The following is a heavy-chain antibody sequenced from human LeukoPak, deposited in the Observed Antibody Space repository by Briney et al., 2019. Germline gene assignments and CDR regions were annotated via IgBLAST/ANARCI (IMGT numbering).Heavy chain of an antibody. CDR2: ISRSGSTI. CDR1: GFTLSSSE. V-gene: IGHV3-48*03. J-gene: IGHJ4*02. D-gene: IGHD4-17*01. Sequence: PGGSLRLSCAASGFTLSSSEMNWVRQAPGKGLEWVSYISRSGSTIFYADSVKGRFSISRDNAKNSLYLQMNSLRAEDTALYYCARVEDYGDSSYFDYWGQGTLVTVSS. CDR3: ARVEDYGDSSYFDY.